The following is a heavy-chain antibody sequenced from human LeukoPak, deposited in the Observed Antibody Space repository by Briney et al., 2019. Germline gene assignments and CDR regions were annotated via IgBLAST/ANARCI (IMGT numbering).Heavy chain of an antibody. CDR1: GYSFTSYW. V-gene: IGHV5-51*01. J-gene: IGHJ6*02. CDR2: IYPGDSDT. CDR3: ARSSGVAYYYYGMDV. D-gene: IGHD2-15*01. Sequence: GESLKISCKGFGYSFTSYWIGWVRQMPGKGLEWMGIIYPGDSDTRYSPSFQGQVTISADKSISTAYLQWSSLKASDTAMYYCARSSGVAYYYYGMDVWGQGTTVTVSS.